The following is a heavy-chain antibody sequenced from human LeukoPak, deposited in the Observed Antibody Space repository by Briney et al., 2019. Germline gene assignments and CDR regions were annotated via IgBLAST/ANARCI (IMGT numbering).Heavy chain of an antibody. CDR2: INSDGSST. D-gene: IGHD5-18*01. CDR3: AKGGGYTYGYFIDY. Sequence: PGGSLRLSCAASGFTFSSYWMHWVRQAPGKGLVWVSRINSDGSSTSYADSVKGRFTISRDNAKNTLYLQMNSLRAEDTALYYCAKGGGYTYGYFIDYWGQGSLVTVSS. CDR1: GFTFSSYW. J-gene: IGHJ4*02. V-gene: IGHV3-74*01.